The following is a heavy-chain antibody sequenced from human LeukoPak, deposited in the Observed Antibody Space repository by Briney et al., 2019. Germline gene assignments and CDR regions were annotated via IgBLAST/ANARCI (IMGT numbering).Heavy chain of an antibody. CDR2: IYYSGST. V-gene: IGHV4-39*01. J-gene: IGHJ3*02. Sequence: PSETLSLTCTVSGGSISSNTYYWGWIRQPPGKGLEWIGSIYYSGSTYYNPSLKSRVTISVDTSKNQFSLKLSSVTAADTAVYYCARVNDYHAFDIWGQGTMVTVSS. CDR3: ARVNDYHAFDI. CDR1: GGSISSNTYY. D-gene: IGHD4-11*01.